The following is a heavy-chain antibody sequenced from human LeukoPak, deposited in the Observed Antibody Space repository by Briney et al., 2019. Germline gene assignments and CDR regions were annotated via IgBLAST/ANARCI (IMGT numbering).Heavy chain of an antibody. CDR3: ARDGPRRIRYGMDV. J-gene: IGHJ6*02. D-gene: IGHD5-18*01. Sequence: SETLSLTCTVSGGSFSSGSYYWSWIRQPAGKGLEWIGRIYTSGSTNYNPSLKSRVTISVDTSKNQFSLKLSSVTAADTAVYYCARDGPRRIRYGMDVWGQGTTVTVSS. V-gene: IGHV4-61*02. CDR1: GGSFSSGSYY. CDR2: IYTSGST.